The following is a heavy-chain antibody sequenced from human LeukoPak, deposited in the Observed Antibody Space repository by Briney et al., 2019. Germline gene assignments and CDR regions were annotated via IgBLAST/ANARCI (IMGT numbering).Heavy chain of an antibody. D-gene: IGHD6-13*01. CDR2: INPNSGGT. CDR1: GYTFTGYY. CDR3: ARGRGRGIYSSSSGDY. J-gene: IGHJ4*02. V-gene: IGHV1-2*02. Sequence: ASVKVSCKASGYTFTGYYMHWVRQAPGQGLEWMGWINPNSGGTNYAQKFQGRVTVTRDTSISTAYMELSRLRSDDTAVYYCARGRGRGIYSSSSGDYWGQGTLVTVSS.